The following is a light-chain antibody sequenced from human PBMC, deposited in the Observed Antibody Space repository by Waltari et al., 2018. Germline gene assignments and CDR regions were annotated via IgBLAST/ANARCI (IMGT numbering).Light chain of an antibody. Sequence: DIQMTQSPSSLSASVGDRVTITCRASQSIRMFLNGYQQKPGKAPKLLIYTASSLESGVPSRFSASGSGTDFTLTISSLQSEDFATYYCQQSYSVPLTFGGGTKVEIK. CDR1: QSIRMF. CDR3: QQSYSVPLT. J-gene: IGKJ4*01. CDR2: TAS. V-gene: IGKV1-39*01.